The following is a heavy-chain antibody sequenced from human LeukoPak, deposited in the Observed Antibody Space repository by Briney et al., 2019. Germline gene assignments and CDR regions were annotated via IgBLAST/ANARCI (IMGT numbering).Heavy chain of an antibody. CDR3: ARDRNWNGGRGVDY. Sequence: SETLSLTCTVSGGSISSYYWSWIRQPPGKGLEWIGYIYYSGSTNYNPSLKSRVTISVDTSKNQFSLKLSSVTAADTAVYYCARDRNWNGGRGVDYWGQGTLVTVSS. D-gene: IGHD1-1*01. V-gene: IGHV4-59*01. CDR1: GGSISSYY. J-gene: IGHJ4*02. CDR2: IYYSGST.